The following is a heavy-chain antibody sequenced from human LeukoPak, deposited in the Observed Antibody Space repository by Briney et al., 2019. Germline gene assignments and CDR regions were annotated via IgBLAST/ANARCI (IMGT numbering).Heavy chain of an antibody. CDR2: INSDGSST. Sequence: GGSLRLSCAASGFTFSSYWMHWVRHAPGKGLVWVSRINSDGSSTSYADSVKGRFTISRDNAKNTLYLQMNSLRAEDTAVYYCARAGDQYSYGYLYCWGQGTLVAVSS. CDR3: ARAGDQYSYGYLYC. V-gene: IGHV3-74*01. J-gene: IGHJ4*02. D-gene: IGHD5-18*01. CDR1: GFTFSSYW.